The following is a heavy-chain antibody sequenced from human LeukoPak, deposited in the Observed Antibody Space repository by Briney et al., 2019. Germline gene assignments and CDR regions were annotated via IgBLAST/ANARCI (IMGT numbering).Heavy chain of an antibody. CDR2: IWADGRTK. J-gene: IGHJ3*02. D-gene: IGHD2-8*02. Sequence: PGGSLRLSCAASGFTLSKSGMHWVRQAPGKGLEWVAVIWADGRTKHYAESVKGRFTISRDNSKNTLYLEMNILRAEDAAVYYCARDSGGGPFDIWGQGTTVTVSS. CDR1: GFTLSKSG. CDR3: ARDSGGGPFDI. V-gene: IGHV3-33*01.